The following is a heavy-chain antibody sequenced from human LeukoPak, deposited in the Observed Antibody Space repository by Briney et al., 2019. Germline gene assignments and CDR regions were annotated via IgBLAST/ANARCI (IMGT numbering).Heavy chain of an antibody. CDR3: SGDFYMSHFFDF. J-gene: IGHJ4*02. D-gene: IGHD3-10*01. Sequence: SETLSLTCTVSGGSISSSSYYWGWIRQPPGKGLEWIGSIYYSGSTYYNPSLKSRVTISVDTSKNQFSLKLSSVTAADTAVYYASGDFYMSHFFDFWGQGTLVTVSS. CDR1: GGSISSSSYY. CDR2: IYYSGST. V-gene: IGHV4-39*07.